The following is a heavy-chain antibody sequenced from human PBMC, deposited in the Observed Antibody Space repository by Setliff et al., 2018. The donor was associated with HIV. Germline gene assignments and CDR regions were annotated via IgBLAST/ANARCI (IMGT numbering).Heavy chain of an antibody. CDR3: ARVIDYGVLYWSYYMDV. V-gene: IGHV1-18*01. D-gene: IGHD4-17*01. J-gene: IGHJ6*03. Sequence: ASVKVSCKASGYTLTNYGISWVRQAPGQGLEWMGWISADNGDTNYPQKLQGRVTMTTDASTSTAYMELRSLRSDDTAVYYCARVIDYGVLYWSYYMDVWGRGTTVTVSS. CDR2: ISADNGDT. CDR1: GYTLTNYG.